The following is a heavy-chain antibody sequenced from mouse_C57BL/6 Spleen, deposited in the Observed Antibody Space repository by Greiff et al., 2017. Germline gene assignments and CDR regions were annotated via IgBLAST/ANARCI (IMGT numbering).Heavy chain of an antibody. V-gene: IGHV1-55*01. Sequence: QVQLQQPGAELVKPGASVKMSCKASGYTFTSYWITWVKQRPGQGLEWIGDIYPGSGSTNYNEKFKSKATLTVDTSSSTAYMKLSSLTSEDSAVYYCARSKYYGSSIYWYFDVWGTGTTVTVSS. D-gene: IGHD1-1*01. CDR2: IYPGSGST. CDR1: GYTFTSYW. J-gene: IGHJ1*03. CDR3: ARSKYYGSSIYWYFDV.